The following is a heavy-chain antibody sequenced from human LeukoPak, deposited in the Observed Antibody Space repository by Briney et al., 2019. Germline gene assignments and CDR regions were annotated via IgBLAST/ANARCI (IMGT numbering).Heavy chain of an antibody. CDR3: ASGVYDSSGYYYFDY. V-gene: IGHV1-69*05. J-gene: IGHJ4*02. Sequence: SVKVSCKASGGTFSSYAISWVRQAPGQGLEWMGRIIPIFGTANYAQKFQGGVTITTDESTSTAYMELSSLRSEDTAVYYCASGVYDSSGYYYFDYWGQGTLVTVSS. CDR2: IIPIFGTA. CDR1: GGTFSSYA. D-gene: IGHD3-22*01.